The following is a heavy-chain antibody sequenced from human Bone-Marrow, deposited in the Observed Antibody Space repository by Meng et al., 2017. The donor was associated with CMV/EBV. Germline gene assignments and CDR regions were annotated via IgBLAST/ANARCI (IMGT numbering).Heavy chain of an antibody. CDR1: GYTFTGYY. J-gene: IGHJ3*02. CDR2: INPDSGGT. V-gene: IGHV1-2*02. D-gene: IGHD6-19*01. Sequence: ASVKVSCKASGYTFTGYYMHWVRQAPGQGLEWMGWINPDSGGTNYAQKFQGRVTMTRDTSISTAYMELSRLRSDDTAVYYCARSSSGWYRNSGDAFAIWGQGKMVNVSS. CDR3: ARSSSGWYRNSGDAFAI.